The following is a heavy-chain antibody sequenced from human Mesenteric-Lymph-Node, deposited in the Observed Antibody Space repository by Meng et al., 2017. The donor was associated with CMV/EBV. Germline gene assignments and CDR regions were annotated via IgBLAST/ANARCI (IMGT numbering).Heavy chain of an antibody. D-gene: IGHD2-2*01. Sequence: GGSLRLSCAASGFTFSNYWMHWVRQAPGKGLVWVSRMNSDGSSTKYADSVKGRFTISRDNGKNTLYLQMNSLKAEDTAVYYCATRPAQLILNFYGLDVWGQGTTVTVSS. J-gene: IGHJ6*02. CDR1: GFTFSNYW. CDR2: MNSDGSST. CDR3: ATRPAQLILNFYGLDV. V-gene: IGHV3-74*01.